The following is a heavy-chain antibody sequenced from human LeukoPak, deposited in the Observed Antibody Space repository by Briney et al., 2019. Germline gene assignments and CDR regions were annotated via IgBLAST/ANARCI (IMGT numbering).Heavy chain of an antibody. CDR3: TSDLECVNCHEGRY. CDR1: GFTFNKSW. Sequence: GGSLRLSCAASGFTFNKSWMSWVRQAPGKGLEWVGRIKSNAEGGTTDYAAPVKGRFSISRDDSKNTLYLQMSSLKTEDTAVYYCTSDLECVNCHEGRYWGQGTLVTVSS. D-gene: IGHD1-1*01. J-gene: IGHJ4*02. V-gene: IGHV3-15*01. CDR2: IKSNAEGGTT.